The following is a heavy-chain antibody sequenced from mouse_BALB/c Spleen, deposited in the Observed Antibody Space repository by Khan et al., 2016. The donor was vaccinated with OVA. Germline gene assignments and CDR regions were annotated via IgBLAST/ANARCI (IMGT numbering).Heavy chain of an antibody. CDR3: ARTGYYDFDN. CDR2: ISSGSNTI. D-gene: IGHD2-3*01. CDR1: GFTFSGFG. Sequence: EVQLVESGAGLVQTGGSRNLSCTASGFTFSGFGMHWFRQPPAKGLEWVAYISSGSNTIYYAATVKGRFTISSDNPKKTLFLQMTSLKSDDTAMYYCARTGYYDFDNWGQGTSLTVSS. J-gene: IGHJ2*02. V-gene: IGHV5-17*02.